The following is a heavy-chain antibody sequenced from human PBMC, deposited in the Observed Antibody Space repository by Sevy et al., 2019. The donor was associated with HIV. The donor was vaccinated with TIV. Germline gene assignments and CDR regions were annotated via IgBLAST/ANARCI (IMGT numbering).Heavy chain of an antibody. CDR2: ISSSGSTI. CDR1: GFTFSDYY. CDR3: ATPQGDYDSSGYPHDAFDI. Sequence: GGSLRLSCAASGFTFSDYYMNWIRQAPGKGLEWVSYISSSGSTIYYADSVKGRFTISRDNAKNSLYLQMNSLRAEDTAVYYCATPQGDYDSSGYPHDAFDIWGQGTMVTVSS. D-gene: IGHD3-22*01. V-gene: IGHV3-11*01. J-gene: IGHJ3*02.